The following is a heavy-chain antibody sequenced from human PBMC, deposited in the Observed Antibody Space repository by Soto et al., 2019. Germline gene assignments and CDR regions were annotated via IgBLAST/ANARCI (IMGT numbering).Heavy chain of an antibody. D-gene: IGHD1-26*01. CDR3: AKSGVGVPFDY. V-gene: IGHV3-74*01. CDR2: ISGDGSST. Sequence: EVQLVDSGGGLVQPGGSLRLSCAASEFTFRSYWMHWVRQSPGKGLVWVSRISGDGSSTTYADSVRGRFTISRDNSKNTLYLQMNSLRAEDTAVYYCAKSGVGVPFDYWGQGTLVTVSS. CDR1: EFTFRSYW. J-gene: IGHJ4*02.